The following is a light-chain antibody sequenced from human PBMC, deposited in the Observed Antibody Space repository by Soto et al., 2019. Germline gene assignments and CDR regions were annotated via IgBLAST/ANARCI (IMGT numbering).Light chain of an antibody. V-gene: IGKV3-15*01. J-gene: IGKJ4*01. CDR1: QSVSSN. Sequence: EIVMTQSPATLSVPPGERATLSCRASQSVSSNLAWYQQKPGQTPKLLIYVASTRATGIPVRFSGSGSGTEFTLTISSLQSEDFAVYYCQQYNVWPLTFGGGTKVEFK. CDR3: QQYNVWPLT. CDR2: VAS.